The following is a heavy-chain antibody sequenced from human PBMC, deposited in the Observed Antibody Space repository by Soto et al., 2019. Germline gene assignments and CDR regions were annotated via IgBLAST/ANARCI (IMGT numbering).Heavy chain of an antibody. Sequence: GASVKVSCKASGYTFTSYGISWVRQAPGQGLEWMGWISAYNGNTNYAQRLQGRVTMTTDTSTSTAYMELRSLRSDDTAVYYCARDRSSSYYDFWSGSLPDDYWGQGTLVTVSS. CDR3: ARDRSSSYYDFWSGSLPDDY. J-gene: IGHJ4*02. CDR2: ISAYNGNT. D-gene: IGHD3-3*01. V-gene: IGHV1-18*01. CDR1: GYTFTSYG.